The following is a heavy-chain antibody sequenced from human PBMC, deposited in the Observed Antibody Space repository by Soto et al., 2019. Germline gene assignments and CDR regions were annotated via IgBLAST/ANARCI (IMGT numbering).Heavy chain of an antibody. CDR1: GFTFSSYA. J-gene: IGHJ4*02. CDR3: AREIAGDSSGSFDY. Sequence: QVQLVESGGGVVQPGRSLRLSCAASGFTFSSYAMHWVRQAPGKGLEWVAVISYDGSNKYYADSVKGRFTISRDNSKNTLYLQMNSLRAEDTAVYYCAREIAGDSSGSFDYWGQGTLVTVSS. CDR2: ISYDGSNK. D-gene: IGHD6-19*01. V-gene: IGHV3-30-3*01.